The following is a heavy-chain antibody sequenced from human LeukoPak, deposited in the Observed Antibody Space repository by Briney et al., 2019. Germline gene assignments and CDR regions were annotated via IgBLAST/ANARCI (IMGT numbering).Heavy chain of an antibody. CDR1: EFSGGSNY. CDR2: IYSGGST. CDR3: AREPSGYHNT. J-gene: IGHJ4*02. D-gene: IGHD5-12*01. V-gene: IGHV3-66*01. Sequence: GGSLRLSCAASEFSGGSNYMTWVRQAPGEGLEWVSLIYSGGSTYYADSVKGRFTISSDNSKTTLYLQMNSLRAEDTAVYYCAREPSGYHNTGGQGTLVTVSS.